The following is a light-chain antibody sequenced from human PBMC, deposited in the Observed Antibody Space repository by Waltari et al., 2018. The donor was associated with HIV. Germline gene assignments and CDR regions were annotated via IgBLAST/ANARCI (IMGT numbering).Light chain of an antibody. Sequence: SDLTQAPSVSVSPGQTASISCSGHELANQYVHWYQEKAGQAPVLVIFRDSERPLGIPERISGSRSGMLATLTISGVLAEDEADYYCQSAATSGTSVVFGGGTKLTVL. CDR1: ELANQY. J-gene: IGLJ2*01. CDR2: RDS. V-gene: IGLV3-25*03. CDR3: QSAATSGTSVV.